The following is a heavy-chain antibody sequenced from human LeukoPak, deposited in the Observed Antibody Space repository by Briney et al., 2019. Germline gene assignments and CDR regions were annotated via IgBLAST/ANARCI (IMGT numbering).Heavy chain of an antibody. V-gene: IGHV1-8*01. Sequence: GASVKVSCKASGYTFTNYDINWVRQATGQGLEWMGWMNPNSGNTGYAQKFQGRVTMTRNTSISTAYMELSSLRSEDTAVYYCARDKTSSSWYSDWFDPWGQGTLVTVSS. CDR2: MNPNSGNT. CDR1: GYTFTNYD. J-gene: IGHJ5*02. D-gene: IGHD6-13*01. CDR3: ARDKTSSSWYSDWFDP.